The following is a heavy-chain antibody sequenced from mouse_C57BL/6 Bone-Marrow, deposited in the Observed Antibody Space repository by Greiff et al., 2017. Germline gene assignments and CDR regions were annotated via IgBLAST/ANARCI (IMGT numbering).Heavy chain of an antibody. V-gene: IGHV1-55*01. CDR3: ARFPLIYYYGSSRYWYFDV. J-gene: IGHJ1*03. CDR1: GYTFTSYW. Sequence: VQLQQPGAELVKPGASVKMSCKASGYTFTSYWITWVKQRPGQGLEWIGDIYPGSGSTNYNEKFKSKATLTVDTSSSTAYMQLSSLTSEDSAVYYCARFPLIYYYGSSRYWYFDVWGTGTTVTVSS. D-gene: IGHD1-1*01. CDR2: IYPGSGST.